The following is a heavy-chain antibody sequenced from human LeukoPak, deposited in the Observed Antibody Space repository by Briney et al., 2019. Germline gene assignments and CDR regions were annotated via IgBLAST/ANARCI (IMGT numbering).Heavy chain of an antibody. V-gene: IGHV3-30*03. CDR3: ARGDFWSGYHYYFDY. D-gene: IGHD3-3*01. CDR2: ISYDGSNK. J-gene: IGHJ4*02. CDR1: GFTFSSYG. Sequence: PGGSLRLSCAASGFTFSSYGMHWVRQAPGKGLEWVAVISYDGSNKYYADSVKGRFTISRDNAKNSLYLQMNSLRAEDTAVYYCARGDFWSGYHYYFDYWGQGTLVTVSS.